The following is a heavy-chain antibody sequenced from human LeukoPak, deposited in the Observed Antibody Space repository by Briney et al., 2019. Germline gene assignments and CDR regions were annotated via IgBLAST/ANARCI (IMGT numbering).Heavy chain of an antibody. V-gene: IGHV4-30-4*02. CDR2: IYYSGST. J-gene: IGHJ6*02. CDR1: GGSISSGDYY. CDR3: ARGGYVGFSDYYYYGMDV. D-gene: IGHD1-26*01. Sequence: SETPSLTCTVSGGSISSGDYYWSWIRQPPGKGLEWIGYIYYSGSTYYNPSLKSRVTISVDTSKNQFSLKLSSVTAADTAVYYCARGGYVGFSDYYYYGMDVWGQGTTVTVSS.